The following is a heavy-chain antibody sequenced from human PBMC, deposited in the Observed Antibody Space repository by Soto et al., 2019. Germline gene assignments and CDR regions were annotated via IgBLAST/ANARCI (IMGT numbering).Heavy chain of an antibody. CDR3: ARREVHNWNSYYMDV. CDR2: IYYSGST. Sequence: SETLSLTCTVSGGSISSGGYYWSWIRQHPGKGLEWIGYIYYSGSTYYNPSLKSRVTISVDTSKNQFSLKLSSVTAADTVVYYCARREVHNWNSYYMDVWGKGTTVTVSS. J-gene: IGHJ6*03. D-gene: IGHD1-7*01. V-gene: IGHV4-31*03. CDR1: GGSISSGGYY.